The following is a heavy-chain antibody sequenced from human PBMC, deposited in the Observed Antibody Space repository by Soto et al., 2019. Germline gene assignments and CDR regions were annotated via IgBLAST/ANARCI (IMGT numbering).Heavy chain of an antibody. CDR1: GFTFSGSA. CDR3: TANDHADHTNFDL. V-gene: IGHV3-73*01. CDR2: IRSKTNNYAT. J-gene: IGHJ4*02. Sequence: EVRLVESGGGVVQPGGSLKLSCAASGFTFSGSAMHWVRLSSGKGLECVGRIRSKTNNYATSYAASVKGRFTISRDDSKNTAYLQMNSLKSEDTAVYYCTANDHADHTNFDLWGQGTLVIVSS.